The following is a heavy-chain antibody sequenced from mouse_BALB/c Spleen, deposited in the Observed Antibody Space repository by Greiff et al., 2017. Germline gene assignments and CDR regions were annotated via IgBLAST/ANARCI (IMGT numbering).Heavy chain of an antibody. CDR3: ASTPCSGDYGAMDY. CDR1: GYSITSGYY. CDR2: ISYDGSN. Sequence: EVKLEESGPGLVKPSQSLSLTCSVTGYSITSGYYWNWIRQFPGNKLEWMGYISYDGSNNYNPSLKNRNSITRDTSKNQFFLKLNSVTTEDTATYYCASTPCSGDYGAMDYWGQGTSVTVSS. J-gene: IGHJ4*01. V-gene: IGHV3-6*02. D-gene: IGHD2-13*01.